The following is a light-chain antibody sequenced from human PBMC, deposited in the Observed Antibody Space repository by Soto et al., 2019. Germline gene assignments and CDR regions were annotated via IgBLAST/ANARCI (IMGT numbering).Light chain of an antibody. V-gene: IGKV2D-29*01. Sequence: EMVVAQKEGTLSFIPLQQASISCKSVQSLLHSDGKTYLYWYLQRPGQPPQLLIYEVSNRFSGVPDRFSGSGSGTDFTLKFIWVEGEDVGVYYCMQSIQVPLTFGQGTRLEIK. CDR2: EVS. J-gene: IGKJ5*01. CDR1: QSLLHSDGKTY. CDR3: MQSIQVPLT.